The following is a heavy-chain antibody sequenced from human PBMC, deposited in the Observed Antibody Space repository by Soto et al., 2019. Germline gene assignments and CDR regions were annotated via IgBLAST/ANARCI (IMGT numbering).Heavy chain of an antibody. CDR3: ARDPQQWLDTAFDY. J-gene: IGHJ4*02. V-gene: IGHV1-3*01. Sequence: ASVKVSCKASGYTFTSYAMHWVRQAPGQRLEWMGWINAGNGNTKYSQKFQGRVTITRDTSASTAYMELSSLRSEDTAVYYCARDPQQWLDTAFDYWGQGTLVTVSS. CDR1: GYTFTSYA. CDR2: INAGNGNT. D-gene: IGHD6-19*01.